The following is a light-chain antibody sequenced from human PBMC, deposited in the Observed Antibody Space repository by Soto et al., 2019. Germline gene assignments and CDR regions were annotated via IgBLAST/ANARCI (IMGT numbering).Light chain of an antibody. Sequence: ILMTQSPAPLSVSPGERATLSCRASQSVSNNLAWYQQKPGQAPRLLIYAASTRATGIPARFSGSGSGTEFTLTISGLQAEDFAVYYCQQYNYWPPWTFGQGTKVEIK. CDR1: QSVSNN. V-gene: IGKV3-15*01. CDR2: AAS. J-gene: IGKJ1*01. CDR3: QQYNYWPPWT.